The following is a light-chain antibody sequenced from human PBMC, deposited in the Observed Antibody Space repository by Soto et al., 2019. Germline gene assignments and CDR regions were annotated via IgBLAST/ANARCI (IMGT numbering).Light chain of an antibody. Sequence: QSVLTQPPSASATPGQRVTISCSGSSSNIGSNYVYWYQQLPGTAPKLLIYRNNQRPSGVPDRRSGSKSGTSASLAISGLRSEEEADYYCATWEDSLSGVFGSGTKLTVL. CDR1: SSNIGSNY. CDR3: ATWEDSLSGV. V-gene: IGLV1-47*01. CDR2: RNN. J-gene: IGLJ1*01.